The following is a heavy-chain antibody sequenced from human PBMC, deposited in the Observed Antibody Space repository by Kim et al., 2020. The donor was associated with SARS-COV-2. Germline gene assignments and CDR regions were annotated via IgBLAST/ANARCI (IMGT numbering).Heavy chain of an antibody. CDR3: ARDRRFLEWLFDY. D-gene: IGHD3-3*01. CDR1: GFTFSSYG. J-gene: IGHJ4*02. Sequence: GGSLRLSCAASGFTFSSYGMHWVRQAPGKGLEWVAVIWYDGSNKYYADSVKGRFTISRDNSKNTLYLQMNSLRAEDTAVYYCARDRRFLEWLFDYWGQGTLVTVSS. CDR2: IWYDGSNK. V-gene: IGHV3-33*01.